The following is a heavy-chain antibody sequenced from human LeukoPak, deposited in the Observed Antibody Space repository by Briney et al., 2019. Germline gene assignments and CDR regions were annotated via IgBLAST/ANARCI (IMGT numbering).Heavy chain of an antibody. D-gene: IGHD1-1*01. J-gene: IGHJ4*02. Sequence: PSETLFLTCTVSGGSISSSSYYWGWIRQPPGKGLEWIGSIYYSGSTYYNPSLKSRVTISVDTSKNQFSLKLSSVTAADTAVYYCARHSSRYRSHFDYWGQGTLVTVSS. V-gene: IGHV4-39*01. CDR1: GGSISSSSYY. CDR2: IYYSGST. CDR3: ARHSSRYRSHFDY.